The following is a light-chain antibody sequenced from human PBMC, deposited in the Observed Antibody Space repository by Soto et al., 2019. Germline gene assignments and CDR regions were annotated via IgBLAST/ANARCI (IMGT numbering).Light chain of an antibody. Sequence: QLMLTQSPSASASLGASVKLTCTLSSGHSSYAIAWNQQQPEKGPRYLMKLNSDGSHSKGDGIPDRFSGSSSGAERYLTISSLQSEDEADYYCQTWGTGIQVFGGGTKLTVL. CDR2: LNSDGSH. J-gene: IGLJ2*01. CDR1: SGHSSYA. CDR3: QTWGTGIQV. V-gene: IGLV4-69*01.